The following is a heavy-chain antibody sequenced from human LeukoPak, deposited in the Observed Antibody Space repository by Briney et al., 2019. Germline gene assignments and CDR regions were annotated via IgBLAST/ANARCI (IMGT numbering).Heavy chain of an antibody. CDR3: ARDAGRKDDY. CDR1: GFTFGNFW. Sequence: GGSLRLSCAASGFTFGNFWMTWVRQAPGKGLEWVANIKHDGSEKYYVDSVKGRFTISRDNAKNSLYPQMNSLRAEDTAVYYCARDAGRKDDYWGQGTLVAVSS. J-gene: IGHJ4*02. CDR2: IKHDGSEK. V-gene: IGHV3-7*01.